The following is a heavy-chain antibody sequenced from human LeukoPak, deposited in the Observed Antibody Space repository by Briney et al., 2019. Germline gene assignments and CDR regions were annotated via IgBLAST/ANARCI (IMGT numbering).Heavy chain of an antibody. V-gene: IGHV1-2*02. Sequence: ASVKVSCKASGYTFTGYYMHWVRQAPGQGLEWMGWINPNSGGTNYAQKFQGRVTMTRDTSISTAYMELSRLRSDDTAVYYCASHSGYDSSAFDIWGQGTMATVSS. CDR1: GYTFTGYY. CDR2: INPNSGGT. D-gene: IGHD5-12*01. CDR3: ASHSGYDSSAFDI. J-gene: IGHJ3*02.